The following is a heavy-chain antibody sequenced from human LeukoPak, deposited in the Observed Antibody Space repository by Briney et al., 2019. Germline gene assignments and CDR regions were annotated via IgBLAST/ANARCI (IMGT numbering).Heavy chain of an antibody. CDR1: GFTFSSYW. D-gene: IGHD5-18*01. CDR3: VRYNYGYYFDY. Sequence: AGGSLRLSCAASGFTFSSYWMHWVRHGPGKGLVWVSRINPDGSSTTYADSVKGRFTISRDNAKNTLYLQMNSLRAEDTAVYYCVRYNYGYYFDYWGQGALITVTS. CDR2: INPDGSST. J-gene: IGHJ4*02. V-gene: IGHV3-74*03.